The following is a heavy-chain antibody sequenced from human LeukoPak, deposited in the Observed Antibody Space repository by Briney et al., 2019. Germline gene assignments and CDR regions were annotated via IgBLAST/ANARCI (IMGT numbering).Heavy chain of an antibody. J-gene: IGHJ6*03. CDR3: ARLTKNDSGTYRFGKKKRGYMDV. Sequence: PSQTLSLTCAVSGGSISSGGYSWSWIRQPPGKGLEWIAYIYYSGSTSYNPSLKSRVTISVDTSKNQFSLRLSSVTAADTAVYYCARLTKNDSGTYRFGKKKRGYMDVWGKGTTVTISS. CDR1: GGSISSGGYS. V-gene: IGHV4-30-4*07. CDR2: IYYSGST. D-gene: IGHD3-10*01.